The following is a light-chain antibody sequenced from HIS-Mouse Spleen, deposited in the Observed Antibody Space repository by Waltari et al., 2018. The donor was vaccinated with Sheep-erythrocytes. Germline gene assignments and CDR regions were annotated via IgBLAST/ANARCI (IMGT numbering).Light chain of an antibody. CDR1: SSDGGGYIY. J-gene: IGLJ1*01. CDR2: DVS. V-gene: IGLV2-11*01. CDR3: CSYAGSYNHV. Sequence: QSALTQPRSVSGSPGPSVTISCTGTSSDGGGYIYVSCYQQHPGKAPKLMIYDVSKRPSGVPDRFSGSKSGNTASLTISGLQAEDEADYYCCSYAGSYNHVFATGTKVTVL.